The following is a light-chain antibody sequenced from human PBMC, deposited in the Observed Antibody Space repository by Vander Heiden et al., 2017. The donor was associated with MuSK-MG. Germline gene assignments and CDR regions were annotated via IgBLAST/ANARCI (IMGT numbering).Light chain of an antibody. CDR3: QQYDKGPPCT. CDR2: GAS. V-gene: IGKV3-15*01. J-gene: IGKJ3*01. CDR1: QSVSSN. Sequence: EQELSQPPVTLSVSPGDSATLSCRASQSVSSNLAWYQQKPGQAPRLLIYGASTRATGIPARFSGSGSGTEFTLTISSLQSEDFAVYYCQQYDKGPPCTFGPGTKVDIK.